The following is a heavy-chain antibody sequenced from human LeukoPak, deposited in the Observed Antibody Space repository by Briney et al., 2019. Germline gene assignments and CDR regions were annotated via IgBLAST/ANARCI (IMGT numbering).Heavy chain of an antibody. CDR2: INHSGST. J-gene: IGHJ5*02. Sequence: TSETLSLTCAVYGGSFSGYYWSWIRQPPGKGLEWIGEINHSGSTNYNPSLKSRVTISVDTSKNQFSLKLSSVTAADTAVYYCARDMRWFDPWGQGTLVTVSS. CDR1: GGSFSGYY. D-gene: IGHD2-2*01. CDR3: ARDMRWFDP. V-gene: IGHV4-34*01.